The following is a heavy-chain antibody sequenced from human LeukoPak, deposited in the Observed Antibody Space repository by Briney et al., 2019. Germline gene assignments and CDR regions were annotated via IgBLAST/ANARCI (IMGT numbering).Heavy chain of an antibody. J-gene: IGHJ6*03. CDR1: GFTFSSYG. Sequence: PGGSLRLSCAASGFTFSSYGMHWVRPAPGKGLEWVAFIRYDGSNKYYADSVKGRFTISRDNSKNTLYLQMNSLRAEDTAVYYCAKDGVVVVPAASPYYYYRDVWGKGTTVTVSS. CDR3: AKDGVVVVPAASPYYYYRDV. V-gene: IGHV3-30*02. CDR2: IRYDGSNK. D-gene: IGHD2-2*01.